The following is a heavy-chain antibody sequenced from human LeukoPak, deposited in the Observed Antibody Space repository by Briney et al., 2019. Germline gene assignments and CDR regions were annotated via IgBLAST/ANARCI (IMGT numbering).Heavy chain of an antibody. CDR1: GGSISSYY. Sequence: SETLSLTCTVSGGSISSYYWSWIRQPPGEGLEWIGYIYYSGSTNYNPSLKSRVTISVDTSKNQFSLQLNSVTPEDTAVYYCARVTERYGSGLILPSGFDYWGQGTLVTVSS. D-gene: IGHD3-10*01. J-gene: IGHJ4*02. V-gene: IGHV4-59*12. CDR2: IYYSGST. CDR3: ARVTERYGSGLILPSGFDY.